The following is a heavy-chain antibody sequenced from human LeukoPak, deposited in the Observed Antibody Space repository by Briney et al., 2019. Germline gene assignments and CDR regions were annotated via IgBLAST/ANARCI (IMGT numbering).Heavy chain of an antibody. Sequence: ASVKVSCKASGYTFTSYGISWVRQAPGQGLEWMGWVSAYNGNTNYAQKLQGRVTMTTDTSTKTAYMELRSLRSEDTAVYYCARAAYCGGDCYPYYYYYYMDVWGKGTTVTVSS. CDR3: ARAAYCGGDCYPYYYYYYMDV. CDR1: GYTFTSYG. V-gene: IGHV1-18*01. CDR2: VSAYNGNT. D-gene: IGHD2-21*02. J-gene: IGHJ6*03.